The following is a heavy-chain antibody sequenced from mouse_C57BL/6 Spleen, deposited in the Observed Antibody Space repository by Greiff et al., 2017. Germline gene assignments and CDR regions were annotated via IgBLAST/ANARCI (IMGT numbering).Heavy chain of an antibody. CDR2: IDPETGGT. CDR3: TTFYLDY. J-gene: IGHJ2*01. V-gene: IGHV1-15*01. CDR1: GYTFTDYE. Sequence: QVQLKEPGAELVRPGASVTLSCKASGYTFTDYEMHWVKQTPVHGLEWIGAIDPETGGTAYNQKFKGKATLTADKSSSTAYMELSSLTSEDSAVYSCTTFYLDYWGQGTTLTVSS.